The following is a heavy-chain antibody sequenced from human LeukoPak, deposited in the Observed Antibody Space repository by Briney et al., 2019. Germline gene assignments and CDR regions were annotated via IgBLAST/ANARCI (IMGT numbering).Heavy chain of an antibody. CDR3: ARDPLSSSSGPADY. CDR1: GYTFTGYN. Sequence: WASVKVSCKASGYTFTGYNLHWVRQAPGQGLEWMGWINPNSGGTNYAQKFQGRVTMTRDTSISTAYMDLSRLRSDDTAVYYCARDPLSSSSGPADYWGQGTLVTVSS. D-gene: IGHD6-6*01. J-gene: IGHJ4*02. CDR2: INPNSGGT. V-gene: IGHV1-2*02.